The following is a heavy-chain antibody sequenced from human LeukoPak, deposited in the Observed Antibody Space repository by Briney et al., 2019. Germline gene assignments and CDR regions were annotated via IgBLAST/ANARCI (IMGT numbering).Heavy chain of an antibody. CDR2: IYYSGTT. CDR3: ARLDYYGSGVTD. J-gene: IGHJ4*02. V-gene: IGHV4-39*01. Sequence: PGGSLRLSCAASGFTVSSNYMSWVRQPPGKGLEWIGSIYYSGTTYYNPSLKSRVTISVDMTKNQFSLKLSSVTAADTAVYYCARLDYYGSGVTDWGQGTLVTVSS. D-gene: IGHD3-10*01. CDR1: GFTVSSNY.